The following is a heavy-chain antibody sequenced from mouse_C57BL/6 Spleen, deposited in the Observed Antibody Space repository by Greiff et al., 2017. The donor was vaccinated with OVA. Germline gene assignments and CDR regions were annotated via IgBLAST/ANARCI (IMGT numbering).Heavy chain of an antibody. CDR2: IYPGSGNT. V-gene: IGHV1-76*01. Sequence: QVQLQQSGAELVRPGASVKLSCKASGYTFTDYYINWVKQRPGQGLEWIARIYPGSGNTYYNEKFKGKATLTAEKSSSTAYMQLSSLTSEDSAVYFCARHYGSSPFDYWGQGTTLTVSS. CDR3: ARHYGSSPFDY. D-gene: IGHD1-1*01. J-gene: IGHJ2*01. CDR1: GYTFTDYY.